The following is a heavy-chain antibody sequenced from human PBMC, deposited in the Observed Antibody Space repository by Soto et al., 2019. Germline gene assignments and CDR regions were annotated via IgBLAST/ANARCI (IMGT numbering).Heavy chain of an antibody. Sequence: PGGSLRLSCAASGFTFSSYGMHWVRQAPGKGLEWVAVISYDGSNKYYADSVKGRFTISRDNSKSTLYLQMNSLRAEDTAVYYCAKEASGSYVDYWGQGTLVTVSS. CDR3: AKEASGSYVDY. D-gene: IGHD1-26*01. V-gene: IGHV3-30*18. CDR2: ISYDGSNK. J-gene: IGHJ4*02. CDR1: GFTFSSYG.